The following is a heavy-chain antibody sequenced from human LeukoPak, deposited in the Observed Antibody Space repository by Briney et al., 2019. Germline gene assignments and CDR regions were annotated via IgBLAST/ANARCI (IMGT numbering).Heavy chain of an antibody. CDR2: IYYSGST. CDR3: ARASYGDYETFFDY. Sequence: PSETLSLTCTVSGGSISSGGYYWSWIRQHPGRGLEWIGYIYYSGSTNYNPSLKSRVTISVDTSKNQFSLKLSSVTAADTAVYYCARASYGDYETFFDYWGQGTLVTVSS. J-gene: IGHJ4*02. D-gene: IGHD4-17*01. V-gene: IGHV4-61*08. CDR1: GGSISSGGYY.